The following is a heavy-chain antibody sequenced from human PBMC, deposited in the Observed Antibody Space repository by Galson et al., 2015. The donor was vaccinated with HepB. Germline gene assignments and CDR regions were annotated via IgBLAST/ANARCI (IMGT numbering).Heavy chain of an antibody. V-gene: IGHV1-24*01. CDR2: FDPEDGET. CDR3: AAGPLVVPAAIKYNWFDP. D-gene: IGHD2-2*01. J-gene: IGHJ5*02. CDR1: GYTLTELS. Sequence: SVKVSCKVSGYTLTELSMHWVRQAPGKGLEWMGGFDPEDGETIYAQKFQGRVTMTEDTSTDTAYMELSSLRSEDTAVYYCAAGPLVVPAAIKYNWFDPWGQGTLVTVSS.